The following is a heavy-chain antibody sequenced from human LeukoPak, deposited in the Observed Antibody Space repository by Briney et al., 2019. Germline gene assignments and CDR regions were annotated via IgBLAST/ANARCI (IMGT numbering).Heavy chain of an antibody. CDR3: AKDRSSYCTNGVCDWFDP. Sequence: GGSLRLSCAASGFTFSSYGMHRVRQAPGKGLEWVAVIWYDGSNKYYADSVRGRFTISRDNSKNTLYLQMNSLRAEDTAVYYCAKDRSSYCTNGVCDWFDPWGQGTLVTVSS. J-gene: IGHJ5*02. CDR1: GFTFSSYG. V-gene: IGHV3-33*06. D-gene: IGHD2-8*01. CDR2: IWYDGSNK.